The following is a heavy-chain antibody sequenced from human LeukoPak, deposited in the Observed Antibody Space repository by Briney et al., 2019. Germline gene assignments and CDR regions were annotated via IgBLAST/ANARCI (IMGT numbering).Heavy chain of an antibody. J-gene: IGHJ4*02. CDR3: ARGPLYSGYDYEFDY. CDR1: GGSFSGYY. Sequence: SETLSLTCAVYGGSFSGYYWSWIRQPPGKGLEWIGEINHSGSTNYNPSLKSRVTISVDTSKNQFSLKLSSVTAADTAVYYCARGPLYSGYDYEFDYWGQGTLVTVSS. V-gene: IGHV4-34*01. D-gene: IGHD5-12*01. CDR2: INHSGST.